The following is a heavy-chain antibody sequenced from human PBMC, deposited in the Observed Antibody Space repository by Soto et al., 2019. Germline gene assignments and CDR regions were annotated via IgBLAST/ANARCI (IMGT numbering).Heavy chain of an antibody. D-gene: IGHD3-22*01. Sequence: ASVKVSCKASGYTFTSYDINWVRQATGQGLEWMGWMNPNSGNTGYAQKFQGRVTMTRNTSISTAYMELSSLRSEDTAVYYCARGREKYRYYDSSGYQDAFDIWGQ. J-gene: IGHJ3*02. CDR1: GYTFTSYD. CDR2: MNPNSGNT. V-gene: IGHV1-8*01. CDR3: ARGREKYRYYDSSGYQDAFDI.